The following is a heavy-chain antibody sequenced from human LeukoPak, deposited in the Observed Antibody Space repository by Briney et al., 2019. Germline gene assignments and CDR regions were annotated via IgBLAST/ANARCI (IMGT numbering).Heavy chain of an antibody. CDR3: ARDYYGP. V-gene: IGHV3-66*03. CDR1: GFTVSNNY. J-gene: IGHJ5*02. CDR2: IYSRGST. D-gene: IGHD3-22*01. Sequence: GGSLRLSCAASGFTVSNNYMRWARQAPGKGLEWVSSIYSRGSTSYVDSVKGRFTISRDNSKNTLFLQMNSLRVEDTAVYYCARDYYGPWGQGTLVTASS.